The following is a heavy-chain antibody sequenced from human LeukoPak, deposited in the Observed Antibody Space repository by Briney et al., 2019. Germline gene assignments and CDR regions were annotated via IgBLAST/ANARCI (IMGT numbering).Heavy chain of an antibody. V-gene: IGHV4-59*08. D-gene: IGHD2-15*01. CDR1: GGSISNYY. Sequence: SETLSLTCTVSGGSISNYYWSWIRQPPGKGLEWIGYVSHSGTTNYSPSLKSRVAISIDTSKNQFSLKLSSVTAADTAVYYCARALHIAGAQDWGQGTLVTVSS. CDR3: ARALHIAGAQD. CDR2: VSHSGTT. J-gene: IGHJ1*01.